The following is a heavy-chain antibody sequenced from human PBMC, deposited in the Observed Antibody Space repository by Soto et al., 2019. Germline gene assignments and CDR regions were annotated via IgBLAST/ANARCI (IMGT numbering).Heavy chain of an antibody. CDR3: ARGGTAMDLAYYGMDV. J-gene: IGHJ6*02. V-gene: IGHV3-13*01. CDR2: IGTAGDT. D-gene: IGHD5-18*01. CDR1: GFTFSSYD. Sequence: GGSLRLSCAASGFTFSSYDMHWVRQATGKGLEWVSAIGTAGDTYYPGSVKGRFTISRENAKNSLYLQMNSLRAEDTAVYYCARGGTAMDLAYYGMDVWGQGTTVTVSS.